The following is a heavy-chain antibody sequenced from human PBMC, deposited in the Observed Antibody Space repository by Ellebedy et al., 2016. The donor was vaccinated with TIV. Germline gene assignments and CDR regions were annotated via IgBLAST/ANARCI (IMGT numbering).Heavy chain of an antibody. D-gene: IGHD5-18*01. CDR2: ISAYNGNT. Sequence: AASVKVSCKAYDNSFTRFGFTWVRQAPGQGLEWMGWISAYNGNTKYAQMFQDRFTMTTDTSTKTVYMELSSLRSEDTAVYYCARLPESGDNQVLYYMDVWGKGTTVTVSS. V-gene: IGHV1-18*04. J-gene: IGHJ6*03. CDR3: ARLPESGDNQVLYYMDV. CDR1: DNSFTRFG.